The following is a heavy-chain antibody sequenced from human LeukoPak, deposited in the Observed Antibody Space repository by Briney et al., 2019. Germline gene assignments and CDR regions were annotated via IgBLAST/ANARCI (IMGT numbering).Heavy chain of an antibody. D-gene: IGHD2-2*01. CDR2: IYPGDSDT. Sequence: GESLKISCKGSGYSFTSYWIGWVRQMPGKGLEWMGIIYPGDSDTRYSPSFQGQVTISADKSISTAYLQWSSLKASDTAMYYCARPGYCSSIRCYSTIHDAFDIWGQGTMVTVSS. CDR1: GYSFTSYW. V-gene: IGHV5-51*01. J-gene: IGHJ3*02. CDR3: ARPGYCSSIRCYSTIHDAFDI.